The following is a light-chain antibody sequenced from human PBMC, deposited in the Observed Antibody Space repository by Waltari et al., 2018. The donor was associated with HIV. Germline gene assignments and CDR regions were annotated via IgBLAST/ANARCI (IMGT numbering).Light chain of an antibody. J-gene: IGLJ2*01. CDR1: NIGRNS. Sequence: SYVLTQAPSLAAAPGPTATLSSGNIGRNSAQQYRQKQGGAPLLVVLDDVDRSSGIPARFSGARSGERATLTIRGVEAGDEADYYCQVWDRSYKEAVFGGGT. CDR3: QVWDRSYKEAV. CDR2: DDV. V-gene: IGLV3-21*02.